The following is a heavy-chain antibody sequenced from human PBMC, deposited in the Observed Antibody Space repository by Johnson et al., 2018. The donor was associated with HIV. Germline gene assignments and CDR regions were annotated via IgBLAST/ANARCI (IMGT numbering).Heavy chain of an antibody. CDR1: GFIFSNAW. V-gene: IGHV3-15*01. CDR3: ARDRGQWLLGMSDAFDI. CDR2: IKSKTHGETT. D-gene: IGHD3-22*01. J-gene: IGHJ3*02. Sequence: VQLVESGGGLVKPGGSLRLSCAASGFIFSNAWMHWVRQAPGKGLEWVGRIKSKTHGETTDYAAPVKGRFSISRDDSKNTLYLQMNSLKSEDTAVYYCARDRGQWLLGMSDAFDIWGQGTMVTVSS.